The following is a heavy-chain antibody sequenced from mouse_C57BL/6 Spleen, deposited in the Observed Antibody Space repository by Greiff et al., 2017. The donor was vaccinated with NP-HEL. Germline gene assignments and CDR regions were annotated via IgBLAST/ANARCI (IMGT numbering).Heavy chain of an antibody. CDR2: ISGGGGNT. D-gene: IGHD1-1*01. CDR3: ARDYGRHFDY. CDR1: GFTFSSYT. V-gene: IGHV5-9*01. J-gene: IGHJ2*01. Sequence: EVQGVESGGGLVKPGGSLKLSCAASGFTFSSYTMSWVRQTPEKRLEWVATISGGGGNTYYPDSVKGRFTISRDNAKNTLYLQMSSLRSEDTALYYCARDYGRHFDYWGQGTTLTVSS.